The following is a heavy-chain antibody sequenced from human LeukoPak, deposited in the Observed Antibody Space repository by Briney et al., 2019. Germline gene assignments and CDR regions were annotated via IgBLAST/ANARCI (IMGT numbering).Heavy chain of an antibody. CDR2: INPNSGGT. CDR3: ARGPPEYCSGGSCYSGRNWIDP. V-gene: IGHV1-2*02. D-gene: IGHD2-15*01. Sequence: GASVKVSCKASGYTFTRYYMHWVRQAPGQGLEWMGWINPNSGGTNYAQKFQGRVTMTRDTSISTAYMELSRLRSDDTAVYYCARGPPEYCSGGSCYSGRNWIDPWGQGTLVIVSS. J-gene: IGHJ5*02. CDR1: GYTFTRYY.